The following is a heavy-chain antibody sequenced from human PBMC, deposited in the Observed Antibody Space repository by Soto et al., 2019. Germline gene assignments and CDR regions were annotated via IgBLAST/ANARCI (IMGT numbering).Heavy chain of an antibody. CDR1: GFTFSSYA. V-gene: IGHV3-23*01. Sequence: GGSLRLSCAASGFTFSSYAMSWVRQAPGKGLEWVSAISGSGGSTYYADSVKGRFTISRDNSKNTLYQQMNSLRAEDTAVYYCAKAHCSGGSCDFDYWGQGTLVTVSS. J-gene: IGHJ4*02. D-gene: IGHD2-15*01. CDR3: AKAHCSGGSCDFDY. CDR2: ISGSGGST.